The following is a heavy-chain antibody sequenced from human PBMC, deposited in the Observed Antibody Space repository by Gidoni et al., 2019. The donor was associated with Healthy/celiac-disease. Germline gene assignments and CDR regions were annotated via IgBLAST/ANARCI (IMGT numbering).Heavy chain of an antibody. CDR3: ARDPGGLGIYYGMDV. J-gene: IGHJ6*02. D-gene: IGHD3-16*01. Sequence: APGQGLEWMGVIIPIFGTANYAQKFQGRVTITADESTSTAYMELSSLRSEDTAVYYCARDPGGLGIYYGMDVWGQGTTVTVSS. CDR2: IIPIFGTA. V-gene: IGHV1-69*01.